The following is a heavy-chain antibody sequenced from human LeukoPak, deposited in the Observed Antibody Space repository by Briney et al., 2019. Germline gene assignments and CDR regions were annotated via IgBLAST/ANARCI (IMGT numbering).Heavy chain of an antibody. Sequence: SETLSLTCTVSGGSISSSSYYWGWIRQPPGKGLEWIGSIYYSGSTYYNPSLKSRVTISVDTSKNQFSLKLSSVTAADTAVYYCARRGVYGCSSTSCRRAFDIWGQGTMVTVSS. V-gene: IGHV4-39*07. J-gene: IGHJ3*02. CDR2: IYYSGST. D-gene: IGHD2-2*01. CDR1: GGSISSSSYY. CDR3: ARRGVYGCSSTSCRRAFDI.